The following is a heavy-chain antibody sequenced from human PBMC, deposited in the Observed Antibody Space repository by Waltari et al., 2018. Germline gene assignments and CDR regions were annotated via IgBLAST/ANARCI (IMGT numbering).Heavy chain of an antibody. Sequence: QLQLQESGPGLVKPSETLYLTCTVSGGSISSSSYYWGWLRQPPGKGLEGFGSIYYSADSCNCPCLKCRVTITGDTSKHQFSLKLSCVTAADAAVYYCAGDGLATAENWFDPWGQGTLVTVSS. CDR2: IYYSADS. J-gene: IGHJ5*02. V-gene: IGHV4-39*07. D-gene: IGHD6-13*01. CDR3: AGDGLATAENWFDP. CDR1: GGSISSSSYY.